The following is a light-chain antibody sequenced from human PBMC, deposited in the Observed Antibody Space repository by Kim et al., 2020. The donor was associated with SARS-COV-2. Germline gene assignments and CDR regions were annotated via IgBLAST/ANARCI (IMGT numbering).Light chain of an antibody. Sequence: EIVMTQSPATLSVSPGERATLSCRASQYVSSNVAWFQQKPGQAPRLLIYGASTRATGIPARFSGSGSGTEFTLTISSLQSEDFAVYYCQQFNNWPPWTFGQGTKLEI. CDR2: GAS. J-gene: IGKJ1*01. V-gene: IGKV3-15*01. CDR1: QYVSSN. CDR3: QQFNNWPPWT.